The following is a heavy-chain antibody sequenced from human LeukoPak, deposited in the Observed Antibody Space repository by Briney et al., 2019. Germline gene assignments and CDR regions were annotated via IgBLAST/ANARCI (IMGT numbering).Heavy chain of an antibody. D-gene: IGHD2-2*01. V-gene: IGHV4-59*01. Sequence: SETPSLTCSVSGGSINSYHWNWIRQPPGKGLECIGHIYDNGNTNYNPSLKTRVTISVVASKNPFSLNLTSVTAEDRAVYYCATGCSTASCQSWFDPWGQGAQVTLS. J-gene: IGHJ5*02. CDR1: GGSINSYH. CDR3: ATGCSTASCQSWFDP. CDR2: IYDNGNT.